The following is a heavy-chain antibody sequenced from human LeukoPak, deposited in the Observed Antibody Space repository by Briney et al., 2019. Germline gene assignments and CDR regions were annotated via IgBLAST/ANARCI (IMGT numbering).Heavy chain of an antibody. CDR2: IRYDGSNK. CDR1: GFTFSHYG. D-gene: IGHD2-8*01. J-gene: IGHJ4*02. Sequence: QTGGSLRLSCAASGFTFSHYGMHWVRQAPGKGLEWVAFIRYDGSNKSYADSVKGRFTISRDNSKNTLYLQMNSLRAEDTAVYYCAKGSLSLMGVFDYWGQGTLVTVSS. CDR3: AKGSLSLMGVFDY. V-gene: IGHV3-30*02.